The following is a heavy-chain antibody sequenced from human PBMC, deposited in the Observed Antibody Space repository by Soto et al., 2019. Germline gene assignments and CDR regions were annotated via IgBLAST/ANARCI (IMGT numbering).Heavy chain of an antibody. J-gene: IGHJ4*02. CDR3: ARLVDTAMADTYDY. V-gene: IGHV1-69*13. D-gene: IGHD5-18*01. CDR2: IIPIFGTA. Sequence: ASVKVSCKACGGTFSSYAISWVRQAPGQGLEWMGGIIPIFGTANYAQKFQGRVTITADESTSTAYMELSSLRSEDTAVYYCARLVDTAMADTYDYWGQGTLVTVSS. CDR1: GGTFSSYA.